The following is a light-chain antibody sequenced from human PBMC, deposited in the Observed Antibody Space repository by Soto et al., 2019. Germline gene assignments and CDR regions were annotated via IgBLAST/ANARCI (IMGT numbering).Light chain of an antibody. CDR1: QTVSSNF. CDR2: GVS. V-gene: IGKV3-20*01. Sequence: EIVLTQSPFTLSLSPGEIAAISCRASQTVSSNFLAWYQQKPGQATRLLIYGVSSRDSGIPDRVFGSGSGTDVTLTINRLEPEDFAVYYCQQYANSPITFGQGTRLEIK. J-gene: IGKJ5*01. CDR3: QQYANSPIT.